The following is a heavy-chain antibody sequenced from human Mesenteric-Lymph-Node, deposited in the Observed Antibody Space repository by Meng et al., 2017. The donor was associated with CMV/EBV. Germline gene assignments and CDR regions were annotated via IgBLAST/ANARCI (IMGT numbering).Heavy chain of an antibody. CDR1: GYSFTSYW. CDR3: GRSIVAVPTIKPPAAFDI. Sequence: GESLKISCKGSGYSFTSYWIGWVRQMPGKGLEWMGIIYPGDSDTRYSPSFQGPVTISADKSISTAYLQWSSLKASDTAMYYCGRSIVAVPTIKPPAAFDIWGQGTMVTVSS. D-gene: IGHD2-2*01. J-gene: IGHJ3*02. CDR2: IYPGDSDT. V-gene: IGHV5-51*01.